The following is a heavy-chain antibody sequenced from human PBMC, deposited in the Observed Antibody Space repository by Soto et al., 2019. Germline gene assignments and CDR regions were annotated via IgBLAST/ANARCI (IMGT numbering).Heavy chain of an antibody. J-gene: IGHJ3*02. D-gene: IGHD4-17*01. CDR2: ISAYNGNT. CDR3: ASARRRYGYYSALDI. Sequence: GLEWMGWISAYNGNTNYAQKLQGRVTMTTDTSTSTAYMELRSLRSDDTAVYYCASARRRYGYYSALDIPGQGTMLTVSS. V-gene: IGHV1-18*01.